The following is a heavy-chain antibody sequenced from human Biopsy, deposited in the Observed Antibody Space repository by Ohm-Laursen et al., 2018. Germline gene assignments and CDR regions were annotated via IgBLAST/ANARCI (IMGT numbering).Heavy chain of an antibody. V-gene: IGHV1-8*01. CDR1: GYTFTSYD. CDR2: LNPGSGNS. J-gene: IGHJ5*02. D-gene: IGHD1-7*01. CDR3: GRAVRNQLLTDP. Sequence: ASVKVSCKASGYTFTSYDITWARQASGQGPEWIGWLNPGSGNSNFGQKFRGRVTVTSDTSISTAYMELSGLTSDDTATYYCGRAVRNQLLTDPWGQGTLVTVTS.